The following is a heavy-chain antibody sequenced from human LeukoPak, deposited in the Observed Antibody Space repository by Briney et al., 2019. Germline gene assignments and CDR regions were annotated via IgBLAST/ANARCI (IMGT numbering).Heavy chain of an antibody. CDR3: XXXXXXXXLTYYYYGMDV. CDR1: GYTFTGYY. CDR2: INPNSGGT. Sequence: ASVKVSCKASGYTFTGYYMHWVRQAPGQGLEWMGWINPNSGGTNYAQKFQGRVTMTRGTSISTAYMELSRLRSDDTAVYYCXXXXXXXXLTYYYYGMDVWGQGTTVTVSS. D-gene: IGHD3-16*01. V-gene: IGHV1-2*02. J-gene: IGHJ6*02.